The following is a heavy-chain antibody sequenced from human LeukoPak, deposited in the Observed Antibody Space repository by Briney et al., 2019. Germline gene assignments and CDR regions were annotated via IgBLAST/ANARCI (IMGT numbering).Heavy chain of an antibody. D-gene: IGHD5-18*01. CDR3: ARASTAMAYFDY. V-gene: IGHV1-2*06. Sequence: ASVKVSCKASGYTFTGYYMHWLRQAPGQGLEWMGRINPNSGGTNYAQKFQGRVTMTRDTSISTAYIELSRLRSDDTAVYYCARASTAMAYFDYWGQGTLVTVSS. CDR2: INPNSGGT. J-gene: IGHJ4*02. CDR1: GYTFTGYY.